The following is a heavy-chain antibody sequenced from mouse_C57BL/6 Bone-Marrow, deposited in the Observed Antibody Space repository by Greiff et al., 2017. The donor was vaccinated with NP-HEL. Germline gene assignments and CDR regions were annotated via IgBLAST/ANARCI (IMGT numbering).Heavy chain of an antibody. CDR1: GYAFSSSW. Sequence: QVQLQQSGPELVKPGASVKISCKASGYAFSSSWMNWVKQRPGKGLEWIGRIYPGDGDTNYNGKFKGKATLTADKSSSTAYMQLSSLTSEDSAVYFCARRGSTMVTTRYYYAMDYWGQGTSVTVSS. CDR3: ARRGSTMVTTRYYYAMDY. CDR2: IYPGDGDT. V-gene: IGHV1-82*01. D-gene: IGHD2-2*01. J-gene: IGHJ4*01.